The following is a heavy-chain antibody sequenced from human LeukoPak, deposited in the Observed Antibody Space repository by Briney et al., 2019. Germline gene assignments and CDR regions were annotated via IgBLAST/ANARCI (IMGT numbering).Heavy chain of an antibody. CDR3: ASSYSSSWPNFDY. CDR1: GGTFSSYA. Sequence: SVKVSCKASGGTFSSYAISWVRQAPGQGLEWMGGIIPIFGTANYAQKFQGRVTITTDESTSTAYMELSSLRSEHTAVYYCASSYSSSWPNFDYWGQGTLVTVSS. J-gene: IGHJ4*02. V-gene: IGHV1-69*05. CDR2: IIPIFGTA. D-gene: IGHD6-13*01.